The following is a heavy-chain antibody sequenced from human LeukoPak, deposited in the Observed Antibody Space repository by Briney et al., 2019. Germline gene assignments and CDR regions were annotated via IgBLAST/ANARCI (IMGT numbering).Heavy chain of an antibody. CDR3: ASQGGYCSGGSCYSNLYWYFDL. V-gene: IGHV4-4*02. Sequence: PSETLSLTCAASGGSISSSNWWSWVRQPPGKGLEWIGEIYHSGSTNYNPSLKSRVTISVDKSKNQFSLKLSSVTAADTAVYYCASQGGYCSGGSCYSNLYWYFDLWGRGTLVTVSS. CDR2: IYHSGST. CDR1: GGSISSSNW. D-gene: IGHD2-15*01. J-gene: IGHJ2*01.